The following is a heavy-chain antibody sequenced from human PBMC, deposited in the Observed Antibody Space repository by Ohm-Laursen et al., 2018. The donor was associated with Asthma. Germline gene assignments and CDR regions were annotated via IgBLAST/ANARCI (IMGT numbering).Heavy chain of an antibody. CDR1: GDSFSAGPYY. CDR3: ARGVGIYYGSGAIDS. D-gene: IGHD3-16*01. V-gene: IGHV4-31*03. Sequence: PSETLSLTCTVSGDSFSAGPYYWGWLRQVPGKGLEWIGYIDYGGSSFKNPSLESRITISVVTSKNQVSLRLSSVTAADTAVYYCARGVGIYYGSGAIDSWGLGTLVTVSS. CDR2: IDYGGSS. J-gene: IGHJ4*02.